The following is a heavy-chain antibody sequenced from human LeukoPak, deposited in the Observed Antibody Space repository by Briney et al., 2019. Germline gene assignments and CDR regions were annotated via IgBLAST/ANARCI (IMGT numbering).Heavy chain of an antibody. CDR2: INGDGSTT. V-gene: IGHV3-74*01. Sequence: GGSLSLSCAASGFTFTGYWMHWVRQAPEKGLVRVSRINGDGSTTTYADSVKGRFTISRDNAKNTLYLQMNSLRAEDTAVYYCARTAMTGTFAFDIWGHGTMVPVSS. CDR1: GFTFTGYW. CDR3: ARTAMTGTFAFDI. J-gene: IGHJ3*02. D-gene: IGHD3-9*01.